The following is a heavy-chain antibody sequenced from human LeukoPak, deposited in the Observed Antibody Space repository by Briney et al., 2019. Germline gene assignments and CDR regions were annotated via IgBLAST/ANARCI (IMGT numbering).Heavy chain of an antibody. CDR1: GGSITSKNYY. J-gene: IGHJ4*02. D-gene: IGHD3-3*01. V-gene: IGHV4-39*01. CDR2: IHYSGSS. Sequence: SEALSLTCTVSGGSITSKNYYWGWIRQSPGKGLEWIGSIHYSGSSYYNPSLKSRVFISVDTSKSQFFLRVSSVTVADTAIYYCARQQGYYDFETATAFPPYYFDSWGQGTLLTSSS. CDR3: ARQQGYYDFETATAFPPYYFDS.